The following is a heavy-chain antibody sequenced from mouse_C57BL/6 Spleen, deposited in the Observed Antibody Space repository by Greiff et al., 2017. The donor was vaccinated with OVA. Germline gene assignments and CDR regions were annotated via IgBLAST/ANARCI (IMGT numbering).Heavy chain of an antibody. CDR2: IDPSDSYT. J-gene: IGHJ3*01. V-gene: IGHV1-50*01. Sequence: VQLQQPGAELVKPGASVKLSCKASGYTFTSYWMQWVKQRPGQGLEWIGEIDPSDSYTNYNQKFKGKATLTVDTSSSTAYMQLSSLTSEDSAVYYCARHGNSFAYWGQGTLVTVSA. CDR3: ARHGNSFAY. D-gene: IGHD2-1*01. CDR1: GYTFTSYW.